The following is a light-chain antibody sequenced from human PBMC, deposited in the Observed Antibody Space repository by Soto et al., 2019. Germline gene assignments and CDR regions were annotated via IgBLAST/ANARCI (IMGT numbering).Light chain of an antibody. J-gene: IGKJ1*01. CDR1: QTVGSN. CDR2: GVS. Sequence: EIVLTQSPDTLSVSPGERATLSCRASQTVGSNLAWYQQKPGQAPRLLVYGVSSRATDVPDRFSGSGSGTDFTLTISRLEPEDFAVYYCQQYTDSRTFGQGTKVDIK. CDR3: QQYTDSRT. V-gene: IGKV3D-15*01.